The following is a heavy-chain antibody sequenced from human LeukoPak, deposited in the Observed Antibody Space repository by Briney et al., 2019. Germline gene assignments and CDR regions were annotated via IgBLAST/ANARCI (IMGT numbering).Heavy chain of an antibody. CDR3: AMVLRFLEWSGY. CDR2: IYSGGST. V-gene: IGHV3-66*02. Sequence: GGSLRLSCAASGFTVSSNYMSWGRQAPGKGLEWVSVIYSGGSTYYADSVKGRFTISTDNSKNTRYLQMNSLRAEDTAVYYGAMVLRFLEWSGYWGREPWSPSPQ. D-gene: IGHD3-3*01. J-gene: IGHJ4*02. CDR1: GFTVSSNY.